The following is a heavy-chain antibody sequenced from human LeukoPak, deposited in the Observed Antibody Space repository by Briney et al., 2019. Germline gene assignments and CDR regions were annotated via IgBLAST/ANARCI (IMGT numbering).Heavy chain of an antibody. CDR1: GFAFSNYA. J-gene: IGHJ4*02. Sequence: GESLKISCSASGFAFSNYATHWVRQAPGKGLEWVAFIWYDGSNKFYVDSVKGRFTISRDNSKNTLYLQMGSLRAEDTAVYYCARDRGDYYYLDYWGQGTLVTVSS. CDR3: ARDRGDYYYLDY. D-gene: IGHD4-17*01. V-gene: IGHV3-33*08. CDR2: IWYDGSNK.